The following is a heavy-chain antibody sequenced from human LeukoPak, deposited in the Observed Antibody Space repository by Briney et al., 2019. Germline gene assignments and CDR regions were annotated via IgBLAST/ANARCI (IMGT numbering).Heavy chain of an antibody. Sequence: SETLSLTCAVSADSFSSHYWTRIRQPPGKGLEWIGYISYIGSTNYNPSLKSRVTISIDTSKNQFSLKLTSVTAADTAVYYCARDLVTVTKGFDIWGQGTMVSVSS. D-gene: IGHD4-17*01. CDR3: ARDLVTVTKGFDI. CDR1: ADSFSSHY. CDR2: ISYIGST. J-gene: IGHJ3*02. V-gene: IGHV4-59*11.